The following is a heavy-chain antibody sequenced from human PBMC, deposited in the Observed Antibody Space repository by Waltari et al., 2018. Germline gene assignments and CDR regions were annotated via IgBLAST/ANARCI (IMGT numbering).Heavy chain of an antibody. Sequence: EVQLVESGGGLVQPGGSLRLSCAASGFTFSSYAMSWVRQAPGKGLEGVSAIRGSGGSTYYADSVKGRFTISRDNSKNTLYLQMNSLRAEDTAVYYCAKDRAWWSYYFDYWGQGTLVTVSS. CDR1: GFTFSSYA. CDR2: IRGSGGST. D-gene: IGHD2-15*01. CDR3: AKDRAWWSYYFDY. V-gene: IGHV3-23*04. J-gene: IGHJ4*02.